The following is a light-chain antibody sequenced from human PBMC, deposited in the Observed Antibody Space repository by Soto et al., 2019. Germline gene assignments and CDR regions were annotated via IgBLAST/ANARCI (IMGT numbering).Light chain of an antibody. Sequence: IQMTQSPSSLSASVGDRVTITCRASQGIRNDLGWYQQKPGKAPKLLIHAASSLESGVPSRFSVSGSGTDFTFTISSLQPEDFATYYCLQDYSYPWTFGQGTKVEI. V-gene: IGKV1-6*01. CDR2: AAS. CDR1: QGIRND. J-gene: IGKJ1*01. CDR3: LQDYSYPWT.